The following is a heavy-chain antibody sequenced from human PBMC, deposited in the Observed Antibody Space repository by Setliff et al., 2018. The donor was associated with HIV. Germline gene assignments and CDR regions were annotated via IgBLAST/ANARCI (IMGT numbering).Heavy chain of an antibody. D-gene: IGHD5-12*01. CDR1: GGSISSGGYY. CDR2: IYYTEIT. V-gene: IGHV4-31*03. J-gene: IGHJ6*02. Sequence: PSETLSLTCTVSGGSISSGGYYWSWIRQHPGKGLEWIGHIYYTEITYYNPSLRSRLTISLDTSTNQFSLKLSSVTAADTAVYFCAREGVGYNPFYYYGVDVWGQGTTVTVSS. CDR3: AREGVGYNPFYYYGVDV.